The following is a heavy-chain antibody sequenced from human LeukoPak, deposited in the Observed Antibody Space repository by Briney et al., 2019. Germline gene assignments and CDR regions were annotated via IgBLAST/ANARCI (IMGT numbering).Heavy chain of an antibody. CDR2: IYYSGST. CDR3: ARQGYADFSPRPFDY. V-gene: IGHV4-39*01. Sequence: PSETLSLTCTVSSGSISSSSYYWGWIRQPPGKGLEWIGSIYYSGSTYYNPSLKSRVTISVDTSKNQFSLKLRSVTAADTAVYYCARQGYADFSPRPFDYWGQGTLVTVSS. D-gene: IGHD4-17*01. CDR1: SGSISSSSYY. J-gene: IGHJ4*02.